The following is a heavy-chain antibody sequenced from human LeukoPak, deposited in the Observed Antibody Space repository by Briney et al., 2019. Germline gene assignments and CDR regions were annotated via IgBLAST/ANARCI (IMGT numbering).Heavy chain of an antibody. V-gene: IGHV4-39*01. J-gene: IGHJ4*02. CDR1: GGSISSSSYY. CDR2: IYYSGST. Sequence: SETLSLTCTVSGGSISSSSYYWGWIRQPPGKGLEWIGSIYYSGSTYCNPSLKSRVTISVDTSKNQFSLKLSSVTAADTAVYYCARQDGSYYSAGFDYWGQGTLVTVSS. D-gene: IGHD1-26*01. CDR3: ARQDGSYYSAGFDY.